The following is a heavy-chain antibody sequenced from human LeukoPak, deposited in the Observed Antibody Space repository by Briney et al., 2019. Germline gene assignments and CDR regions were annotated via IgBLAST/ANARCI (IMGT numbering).Heavy chain of an antibody. V-gene: IGHV3-30*18. CDR1: GFTLSSYG. CDR3: AKPPYGGNSDYFDY. CDR2: ISCDGSNK. Sequence: GRSLRLSCAASGFTLSSYGMHWVRQAPGKGLEWVAVISCDGSNKYYADSVKGRFTISRDNSKKTLYLQMNSLRAEDTAVYYCAKPPYGGNSDYFDYWGQGTLVTVSS. J-gene: IGHJ4*02. D-gene: IGHD4-23*01.